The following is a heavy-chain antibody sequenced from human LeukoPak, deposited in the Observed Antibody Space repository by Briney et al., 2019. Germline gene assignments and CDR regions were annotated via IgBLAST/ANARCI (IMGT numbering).Heavy chain of an antibody. CDR3: ARAYYGSGSYKTDWFDP. V-gene: IGHV4-34*01. CDR1: GGSFSGYY. Sequence: SETLSLTCAVYGGSFSGYYWSWIRQPPGKGLGWIGEINHSGSTNYNPSLKSRVTISVDTSKNQFSLKLSSVTAADTAVYYCARAYYGSGSYKTDWFDPWGQGTLVTVSS. D-gene: IGHD3-10*01. J-gene: IGHJ5*02. CDR2: INHSGST.